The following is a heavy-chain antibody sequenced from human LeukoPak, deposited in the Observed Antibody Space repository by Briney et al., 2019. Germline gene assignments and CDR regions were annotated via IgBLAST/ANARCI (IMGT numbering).Heavy chain of an antibody. Sequence: ASVRVSCKASGYTFTGYYMHWVRQAPGQGLEWMGWINPNSGGTNYAQKFQGRVTMTRDTSISTAYMELSRLRSDDTAAYYCARIGDSGYYKAEYFQRWGQGTLVTVSS. CDR1: GYTFTGYY. J-gene: IGHJ1*01. CDR3: ARIGDSGYYKAEYFQR. D-gene: IGHD3-22*01. V-gene: IGHV1-2*02. CDR2: INPNSGGT.